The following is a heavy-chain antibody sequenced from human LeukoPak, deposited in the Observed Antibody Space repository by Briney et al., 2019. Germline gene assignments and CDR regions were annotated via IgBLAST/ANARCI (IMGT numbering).Heavy chain of an antibody. CDR3: ARDSGSSSWRRQYNWFDP. D-gene: IGHD6-13*01. Sequence: PGGSLRLSCAASGFTFSDYYKSWIRQAPGKGLEWVSYISSSGSTIYYADSVKGRFTISRDNAKNSLYLQMNSLRAEDTAVYYCARDSGSSSWRRQYNWFDPWGQGTLVTVSS. V-gene: IGHV3-11*01. CDR2: ISSSGSTI. J-gene: IGHJ5*02. CDR1: GFTFSDYY.